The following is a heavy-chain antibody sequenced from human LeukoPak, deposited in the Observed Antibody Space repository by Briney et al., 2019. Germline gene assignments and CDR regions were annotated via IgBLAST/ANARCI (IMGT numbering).Heavy chain of an antibody. CDR1: GFSFSAHA. J-gene: IGHJ4*02. V-gene: IGHV3-64*02. CDR2: ITSDGRST. CDR3: ARDHDFGGPDY. Sequence: GGSLRLSCAASGFSFSAHAMHWVRQAPGKGLQYVSGITSDGRSTFYGDSVKGRFIISRDNSRNTLSLQMGNVRTDDTAVYYCARDHDFGGPDYWGQGTLVAVSS. D-gene: IGHD4-23*01.